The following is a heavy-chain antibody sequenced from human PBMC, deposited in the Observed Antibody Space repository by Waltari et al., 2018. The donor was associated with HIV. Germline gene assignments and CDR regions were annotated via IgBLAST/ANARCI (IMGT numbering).Heavy chain of an antibody. Sequence: GGVVRPGGSLRLSCAASKVTFDDYGMTWVRQAPGKGLEWVSGINWNGSSSGYADSVKGRFTISRDNAKNSLYLQMNSLRAEDTALYYCASSLRRGDHYYGMDVWGLGTTVTVSS. V-gene: IGHV3-20*04. CDR1: KVTFDDYG. CDR3: ASSLRRGDHYYGMDV. D-gene: IGHD3-3*01. CDR2: INWNGSSS. J-gene: IGHJ6*02.